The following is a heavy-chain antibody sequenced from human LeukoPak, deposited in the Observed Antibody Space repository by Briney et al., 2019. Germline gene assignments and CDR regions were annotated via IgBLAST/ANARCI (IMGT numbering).Heavy chain of an antibody. D-gene: IGHD5-12*01. CDR1: VYSFTSYW. CDR3: ARLRGSGYDRFDY. Sequence: ASVNVSRKCSVYSFTSYWIGWVRQMPGKGLEWMGIISPGDSKTIYSPSFQGQVTISADKSISTAYLQWSSLKASGTAMYYCARLRGSGYDRFDYWGQGTLVTVSS. V-gene: IGHV5-51*01. CDR2: ISPGDSKT. J-gene: IGHJ4*02.